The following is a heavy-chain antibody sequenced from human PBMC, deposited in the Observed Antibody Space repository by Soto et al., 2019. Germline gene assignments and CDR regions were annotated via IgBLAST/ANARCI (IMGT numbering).Heavy chain of an antibody. CDR1: RGSISNDGYF. V-gene: IGHV4-31*03. CDR3: ARRGYDTSGFYFFFDY. J-gene: IGHJ4*02. D-gene: IGHD3-22*01. CDR2: IHYSGST. Sequence: QVQLQESGPGLVQPSQTLSLTCSVSRGSISNDGYFWSWIRQRPGEGLEWIGYIHYSGSTFYNPSLESRVTMSVDTSKNQFSLNLISVTAADTAMYYCARRGYDTSGFYFFFDYWGQGILVTVSS.